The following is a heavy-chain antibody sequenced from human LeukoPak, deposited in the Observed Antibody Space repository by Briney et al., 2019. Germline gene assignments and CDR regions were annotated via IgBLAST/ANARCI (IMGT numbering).Heavy chain of an antibody. CDR2: INHSGST. CDR1: GGSFSGYY. V-gene: IGHV4-34*01. Sequence: PSETLSLTCAVYGGSFSGYYWSWIRQPPGKGLEWIGEINHSGSTNYNPSLKSRVTISVDTSKNQFSLKLSSVTAADTAVYYCASTNYYGSGSWYFDLWGRGTLVTVSS. CDR3: ASTNYYGSGSWYFDL. D-gene: IGHD3-10*01. J-gene: IGHJ2*01.